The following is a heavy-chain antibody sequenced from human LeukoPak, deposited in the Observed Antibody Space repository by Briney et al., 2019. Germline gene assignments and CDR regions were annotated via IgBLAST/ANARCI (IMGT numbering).Heavy chain of an antibody. Sequence: GGSLRLSCAASGFTFSRYAMSWVRQAPGKGLEWVSGIIDTGRSTFYVDSVKGRFTISRDNSKNTLYLQMNSLRAEDTAVYYCAKDGSYYHGFDYWGQGTLVTVSS. CDR2: IIDTGRST. V-gene: IGHV3-23*01. J-gene: IGHJ4*02. D-gene: IGHD1-26*01. CDR3: AKDGSYYHGFDY. CDR1: GFTFSRYA.